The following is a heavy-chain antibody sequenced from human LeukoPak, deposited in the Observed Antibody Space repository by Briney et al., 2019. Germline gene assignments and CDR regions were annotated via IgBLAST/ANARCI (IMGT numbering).Heavy chain of an antibody. CDR2: IWYDGSNK. Sequence: PGRSLRLSCAASGFTFSSYGMHWVRQAPGKGLEWVAVIWYDGSNKYYADSVKGRFTISRDNSKNTLYLQMNSLRAEDTAVYYCARDGAGLDYGDYGIYGMDVCGQGTTVTVSS. CDR3: ARDGAGLDYGDYGIYGMDV. V-gene: IGHV3-33*01. CDR1: GFTFSSYG. J-gene: IGHJ6*02. D-gene: IGHD4-17*01.